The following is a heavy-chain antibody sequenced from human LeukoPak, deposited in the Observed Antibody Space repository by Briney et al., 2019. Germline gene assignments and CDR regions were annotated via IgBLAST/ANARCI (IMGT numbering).Heavy chain of an antibody. D-gene: IGHD3-9*01. J-gene: IGHJ4*02. Sequence: GGSLRLSCAASGFTFSSYALTWVRQAPGKGLEWVSAISGSGGTTYYADSVKGRFTISGDNSKNTLFLLMNSLRAEDTAVYYCAKGLINDWSALEYWGQGTLVTVSS. CDR3: AKGLINDWSALEY. CDR2: ISGSGGTT. CDR1: GFTFSSYA. V-gene: IGHV3-23*01.